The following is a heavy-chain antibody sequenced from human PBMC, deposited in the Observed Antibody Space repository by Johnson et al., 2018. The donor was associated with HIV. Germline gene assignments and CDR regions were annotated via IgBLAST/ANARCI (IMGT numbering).Heavy chain of an antibody. J-gene: IGHJ3*02. D-gene: IGHD2-8*01. CDR1: GFTFSSYA. Sequence: QMQLVESGGGLVQPGGSLRLSCAASGFTFSSYAMHWVRQAPGKALEWVAVISYDGSNKYYADSVKGRFTISRDNSKNTLYLQMNSLRAEDTAVYYCARGGVVHDGFDIRGLGTMVTVSS. CDR3: ARGGVVHDGFDI. V-gene: IGHV3-30*04. CDR2: ISYDGSNK.